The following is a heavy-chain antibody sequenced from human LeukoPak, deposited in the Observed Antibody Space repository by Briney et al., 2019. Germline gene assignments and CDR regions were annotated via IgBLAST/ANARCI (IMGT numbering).Heavy chain of an antibody. V-gene: IGHV3-9*03. CDR1: GFTFDEYA. CDR3: AKSLDFGVVNFLGAFDI. D-gene: IGHD3-3*01. Sequence: GRFLRLSCAASGFTFDEYAMQWVRQAPGKGLEWVSGISWNSGSKGYADSVKGRFTISRDNAKNSLYLEMNSLRAEDMALYYCAKSLDFGVVNFLGAFDIWGQGTMVTVSA. CDR2: ISWNSGSK. J-gene: IGHJ3*02.